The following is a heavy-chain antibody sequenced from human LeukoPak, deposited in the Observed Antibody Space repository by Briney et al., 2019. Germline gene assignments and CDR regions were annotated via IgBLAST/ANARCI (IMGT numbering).Heavy chain of an antibody. Sequence: PGGSLTLSCAASGFTFSSYSMNWVRQAPGKGLEWVSSISSSSSYIYYADSVKGRFTISRDNTKNSLYLQMNSLRAEDTAVYYCARARYYYDSSGLNWFDPWGQGTLVTVSS. CDR1: GFTFSSYS. CDR2: ISSSSSYI. J-gene: IGHJ5*02. D-gene: IGHD3-22*01. V-gene: IGHV3-21*01. CDR3: ARARYYYDSSGLNWFDP.